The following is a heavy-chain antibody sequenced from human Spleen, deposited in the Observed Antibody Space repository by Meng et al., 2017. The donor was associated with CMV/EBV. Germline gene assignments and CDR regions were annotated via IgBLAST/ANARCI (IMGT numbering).Heavy chain of an antibody. V-gene: IGHV1-24*01. CDR3: VTEGGLY. Sequence: ASVKVSCKVSGYTLADAPMHWVRQAPGKGLEWMGGFDSKDRETTFARKFKGRVTVTEDTSSDTTYMELTSLRSDDTAVYYCVTEGGLYWGQGTLVTVSS. CDR2: FDSKDRET. CDR1: GYTLADAP. J-gene: IGHJ4*02. D-gene: IGHD3-16*01.